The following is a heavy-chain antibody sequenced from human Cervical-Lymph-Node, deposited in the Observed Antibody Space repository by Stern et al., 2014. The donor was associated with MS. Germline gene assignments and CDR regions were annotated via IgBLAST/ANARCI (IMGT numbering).Heavy chain of an antibody. D-gene: IGHD2-21*01. V-gene: IGHV2-5*02. CDR3: AQSGCSDYFDH. Sequence: QVTLKESGPTLVKPTQTLTLTCTFSGFSLSTGGMGVAWIRQPPGKALEWLAFIYWDDDKRYSPSLKSRLTITKDTSKNQVVLTMTNMDPVDTGTYYCAQSGCSDYFDHWGQGTLVTVSS. CDR1: GFSLSTGGMG. CDR2: IYWDDDK. J-gene: IGHJ4*02.